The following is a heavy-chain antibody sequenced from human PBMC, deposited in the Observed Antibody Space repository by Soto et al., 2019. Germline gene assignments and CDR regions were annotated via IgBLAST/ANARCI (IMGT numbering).Heavy chain of an antibody. CDR2: ISTYNGNT. CDR3: ARDYYCTNGACLDVFDI. D-gene: IGHD2-8*01. Sequence: ASVKVSCKASGYTFTSYGISWVRQAPGLGLEWMGWISTYNGNTKYVQKLQGRVTMTTDTSTSTVYMELRSLRSDDTAVYYCARDYYCTNGACLDVFDIWGQGTMVTVSS. J-gene: IGHJ3*02. CDR1: GYTFTSYG. V-gene: IGHV1-18*01.